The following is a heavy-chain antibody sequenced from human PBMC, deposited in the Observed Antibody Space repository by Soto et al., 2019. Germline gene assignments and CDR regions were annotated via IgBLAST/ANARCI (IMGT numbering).Heavy chain of an antibody. CDR3: STLSHLDP. CDR2: IESKSDGGAT. Sequence: GGSLRLSCAASGFNFANAWMHWVRQAPGKGLECVGHIESKSDGGATDYAAPVKGRFTISRDDSKNMLYLQMNSLKIDDTAVYYCSTLSHLDPWGQGTLVTVSS. J-gene: IGHJ5*02. CDR1: GFNFANAW. V-gene: IGHV3-15*04.